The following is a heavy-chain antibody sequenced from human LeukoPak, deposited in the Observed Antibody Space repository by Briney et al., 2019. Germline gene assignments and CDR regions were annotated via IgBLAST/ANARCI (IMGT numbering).Heavy chain of an antibody. J-gene: IGHJ6*02. D-gene: IGHD4-11*01. V-gene: IGHV3-23*01. CDR3: AKEDTVTTWGTYYYSGMDV. Sequence: GGSLRLSCAASGFIFSSYAMSWVRQAPGKGLEWVSAISGSGGSTYYADSVKGRFTISRDNSKNTLYLQMNSLRAEDTAVYYCAKEDTVTTWGTYYYSGMDVWGQGTTVTVSS. CDR2: ISGSGGST. CDR1: GFIFSSYA.